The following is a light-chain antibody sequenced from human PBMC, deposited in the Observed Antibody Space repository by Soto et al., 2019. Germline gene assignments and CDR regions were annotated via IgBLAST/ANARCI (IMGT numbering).Light chain of an antibody. CDR1: QDIRTS. V-gene: IGKV1-33*01. CDR3: QHYDNLPPFT. J-gene: IGKJ3*01. Sequence: DIQMTQSPSSLSASVGARVSITCQASQDIRTSLSWFQQKPGRAPKLLIYGASNLETGVPSRFRGSVSGTDFTFTISSLQPEDIATYYCQHYDNLPPFTFGPGTKVDIK. CDR2: GAS.